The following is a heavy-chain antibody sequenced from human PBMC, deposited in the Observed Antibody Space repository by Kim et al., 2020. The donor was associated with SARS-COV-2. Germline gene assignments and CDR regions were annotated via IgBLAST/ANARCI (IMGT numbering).Heavy chain of an antibody. Sequence: SETLSLTCAVYGGSFSGYYWSWIRQPPGKGLEWIGEINHSGSTNYNPSLKSRVTISVDTSKNQFSLKLSSVTAADTAVYYCARGQRWLQTPPFDYWGQGTLVTVSS. CDR3: ARGQRWLQTPPFDY. D-gene: IGHD5-12*01. V-gene: IGHV4-34*01. CDR1: GGSFSGYY. J-gene: IGHJ4*02. CDR2: INHSGST.